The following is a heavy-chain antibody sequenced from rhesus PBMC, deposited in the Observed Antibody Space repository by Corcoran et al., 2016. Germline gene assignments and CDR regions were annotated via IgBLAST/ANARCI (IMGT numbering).Heavy chain of an antibody. CDR1: GGSFSSGYA. CDR2: TYSSTGNT. J-gene: IGHJ4*01. Sequence: QVQLKESGPGLVKPSETLSLTCAVSGGSFSSGYAWGWFPQPPGKGLEWIVTTYSSTGNTDYDPSRKSRVTISRDTSNNQFSLQLTSATAADTAVYYCARRGSSSFDYWGQGVLVTVSS. V-gene: IGHV4S7*01. D-gene: IGHD4-29*01. CDR3: ARRGSSSFDY.